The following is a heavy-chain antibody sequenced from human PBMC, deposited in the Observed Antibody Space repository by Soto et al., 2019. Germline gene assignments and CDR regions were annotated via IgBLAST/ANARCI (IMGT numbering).Heavy chain of an antibody. CDR3: AKVMETYDFWSGVFDY. D-gene: IGHD3-3*01. Sequence: GGSLRLSCAASGFTFSSYGMHWVRQAPGKGLEWVAVISYDGSNKYYADSVKGRFTISRGNSKNTLYPQMNSLRAEDTAVYYCAKVMETYDFWSGVFDYWGQGTLVTVSS. CDR1: GFTFSSYG. CDR2: ISYDGSNK. V-gene: IGHV3-30*18. J-gene: IGHJ4*02.